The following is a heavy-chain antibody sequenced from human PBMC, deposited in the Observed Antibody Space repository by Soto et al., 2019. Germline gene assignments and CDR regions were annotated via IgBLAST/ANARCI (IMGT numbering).Heavy chain of an antibody. CDR2: VNDRGSI. D-gene: IGHD3-9*01. CDR3: ARESHDILTGANWVWYFDL. CDR1: GGSFSGYY. V-gene: IGHV4-34*01. Sequence: QVQLQQWGAGPLRPVETLSLTCGVSGGSFSGYYWAWIRQSPGKGLEWIGEVNDRGSINYNPSLKSRVSISVDMSKTQYSLKLRSVPAADTAVYYCARESHDILTGANWVWYFDLWGRGTLVTVSS. J-gene: IGHJ2*01.